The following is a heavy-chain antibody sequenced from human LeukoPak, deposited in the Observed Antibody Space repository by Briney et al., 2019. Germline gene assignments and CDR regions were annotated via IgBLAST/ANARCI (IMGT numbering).Heavy chain of an antibody. CDR2: ISSSGSTI. J-gene: IGHJ4*02. CDR3: ARDHDWAFDL. CDR1: GFTFSDYY. D-gene: IGHD3-9*01. V-gene: IGHV3-11*04. Sequence: GGSLRLSCAASGFTFSDYYMSWIRQAPGKGLEWVSYISSSGSTIDYADSVKGRFTISRDNAKNSLYLQMNALRYEDTAIYYCARDHDWAFDLWGQGTLVTVSS.